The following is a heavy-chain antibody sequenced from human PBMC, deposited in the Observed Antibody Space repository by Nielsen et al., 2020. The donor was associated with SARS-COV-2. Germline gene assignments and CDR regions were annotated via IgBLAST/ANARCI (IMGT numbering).Heavy chain of an antibody. CDR3: ARRDSSGPGWFDP. J-gene: IGHJ5*02. CDR1: GGSFSDYY. V-gene: IGHV4-34*01. Sequence: SETLSLTCAVYGGSFSDYYWSWIRQPPGKGLEWIGEINHSGSTNYNPSLKSRVTISVDTSNNQFSLKLTSVTAADTAVYYCARRDSSGPGWFDPWGQGTLVTVSS. D-gene: IGHD6-19*01. CDR2: INHSGST.